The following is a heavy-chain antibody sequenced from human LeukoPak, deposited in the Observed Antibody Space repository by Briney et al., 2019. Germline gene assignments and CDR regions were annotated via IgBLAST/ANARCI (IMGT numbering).Heavy chain of an antibody. CDR1: GGSFSGYY. CDR3: AGERDYDSSGYYL. CDR2: INHSGST. Sequence: SETLSLTCAVYGGSFSGYYWSWIRQPPGKGLEWIGEINHSGSTNYNPSLKSRVTISVDTSKNQFSLKLSSVTAADTAVYYCAGERDYDSSGYYLWGQGTLVTVSS. J-gene: IGHJ4*02. D-gene: IGHD3-22*01. V-gene: IGHV4-34*01.